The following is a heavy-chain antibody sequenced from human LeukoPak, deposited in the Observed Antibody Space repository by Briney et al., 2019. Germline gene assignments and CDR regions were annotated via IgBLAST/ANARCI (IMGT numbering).Heavy chain of an antibody. V-gene: IGHV3-30*02. D-gene: IGHD2-2*01. J-gene: IGHJ4*02. Sequence: PGGSLRLSCAASGFTFSIYGMHWVRQAPGKGLEWVAFIRYDGSNKYYADSVKGRFTISRDNSKNTLYLQMNSLRAEDTAVYYCAKNRRCSSTSCYEFYFDYWGQGTLVTVSS. CDR3: AKNRRCSSTSCYEFYFDY. CDR2: IRYDGSNK. CDR1: GFTFSIYG.